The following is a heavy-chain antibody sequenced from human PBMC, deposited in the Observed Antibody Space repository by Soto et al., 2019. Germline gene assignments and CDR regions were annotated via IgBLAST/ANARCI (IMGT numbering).Heavy chain of an antibody. Sequence: SETLSLTSTGSGDSLSSFDWSWLRQPPGKGLEWIGYIYYSGSTNYNPSLKSRVTISVDTSKNQFSLKLSSVTAADTAMYYCAKQGVTLDLDYWGQGTLVTVSS. CDR2: IYYSGST. CDR3: AKQGVTLDLDY. J-gene: IGHJ4*02. D-gene: IGHD3-10*01. CDR1: GDSLSSFD. V-gene: IGHV4-59*01.